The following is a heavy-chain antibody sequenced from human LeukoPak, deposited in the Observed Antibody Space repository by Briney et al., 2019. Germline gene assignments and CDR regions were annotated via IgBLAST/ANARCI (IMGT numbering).Heavy chain of an antibody. CDR3: SVMHRYYDGSGYWVQ. Sequence: GGSLRLSCAASGFTFSSYAMSWVRQARGKGLEWVSGISTNGGSTSYADSVKGRFTISRDNPRNTLYMQMNSLRAEDTAVYYCSVMHRYYDGSGYWVQWGQGTLVTVSS. D-gene: IGHD3-22*01. V-gene: IGHV3-23*01. CDR1: GFTFSSYA. J-gene: IGHJ4*02. CDR2: ISTNGGST.